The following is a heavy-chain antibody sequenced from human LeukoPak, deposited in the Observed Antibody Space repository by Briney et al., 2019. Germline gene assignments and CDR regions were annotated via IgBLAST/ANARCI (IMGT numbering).Heavy chain of an antibody. V-gene: IGHV1-69-2*01. CDR2: VDPEDGEK. Sequence: ASVKVSCKVSGYTFTDYYMHWVQQAPGKGLKWMGLVDPEDGEKKYAEKFQGRVTITADTSTGTAYMELSSLISEDTAVYYCAIAPRLTSGNYKGGAFDMWGQGTMVTVSS. D-gene: IGHD1-26*01. CDR3: AIAPRLTSGNYKGGAFDM. J-gene: IGHJ3*02. CDR1: GYTFTDYY.